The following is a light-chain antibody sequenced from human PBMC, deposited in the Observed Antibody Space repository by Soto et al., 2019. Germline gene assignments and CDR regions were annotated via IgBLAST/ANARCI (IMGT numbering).Light chain of an antibody. J-gene: IGKJ4*01. CDR2: GAS. CDR3: QQYDNSPLA. Sequence: EIVLTQSPGTLSLSPGERATLSCRASQSVSSSYLAWYQQKPGQAPRLLIYGASSRATGIPDRFSGSGSVTAFTITISSLEPADFAVYYCQQYDNSPLAFGGGTKVEIK. CDR1: QSVSSSY. V-gene: IGKV3-20*01.